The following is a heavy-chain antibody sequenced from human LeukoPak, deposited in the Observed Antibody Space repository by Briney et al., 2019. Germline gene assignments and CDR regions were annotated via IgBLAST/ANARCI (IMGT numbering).Heavy chain of an antibody. J-gene: IGHJ4*02. V-gene: IGHV3-30*18. CDR3: AKDFGYDSGTYLEQ. Sequence: GRSLRLSCAAAGFTFSSYSMHWVRQAPGKGLEWVAVISYDGSKKYYPESVRGRFTITRDNSKNTLFLQMSSLRAEDTALYYCAKDFGYDSGTYLEQWGQGTLVTVSS. CDR1: GFTFSSYS. CDR2: ISYDGSKK. D-gene: IGHD3-10*01.